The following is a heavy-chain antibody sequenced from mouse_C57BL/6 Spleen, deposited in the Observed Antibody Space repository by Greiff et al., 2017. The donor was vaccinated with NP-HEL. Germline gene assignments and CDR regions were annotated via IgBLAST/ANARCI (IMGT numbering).Heavy chain of an antibody. CDR3: ARDRYYGSSYDAMDY. CDR1: GFTFSSYA. CDR2: ISDGGSYT. D-gene: IGHD1-1*01. Sequence: EVKLEESGGGLVKPGGSLKLSCAASGFTFSSYAMSWVRQTPEKRLEWVATISDGGSYTYYPDNVKGRFTISRDNAKNNLYLQMSHLKSEDTAMYYCARDRYYGSSYDAMDYWGQGTSVTVSS. V-gene: IGHV5-4*01. J-gene: IGHJ4*01.